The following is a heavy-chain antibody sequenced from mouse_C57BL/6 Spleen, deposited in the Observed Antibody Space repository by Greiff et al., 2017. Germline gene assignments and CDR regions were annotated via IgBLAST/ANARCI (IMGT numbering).Heavy chain of an antibody. D-gene: IGHD2-14*01. V-gene: IGHV5-4*01. CDR3: AREDYYRNAMDY. Sequence: EVKVVESGGGLVKPGGSLKLSCAASGFTFSSYAMSWVRQTPEKRLEWVATISDGGSYTYYPDNVKGRFTISRDNAKNNLYLQMSHLKSEDTAMYYCAREDYYRNAMDYWGQGTSVTVSS. J-gene: IGHJ4*01. CDR1: GFTFSSYA. CDR2: ISDGGSYT.